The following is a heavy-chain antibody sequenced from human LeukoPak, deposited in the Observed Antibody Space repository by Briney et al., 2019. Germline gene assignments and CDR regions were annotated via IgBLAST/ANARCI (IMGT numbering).Heavy chain of an antibody. V-gene: IGHV3-74*01. CDR2: INDDGSKT. CDR3: ARSYSATQIDY. D-gene: IGHD2-21*01. J-gene: IGHJ4*02. CDR1: GFTFTNYW. Sequence: GGSLRLSCAASGFTFTNYWMHWVRQGPGKGLAWVSRINDDGSKTNYADYVKGRFTISRDNAKNTLFLQMSSLRAEDTAVYYCARSYSATQIDYWGQGSLVTVSS.